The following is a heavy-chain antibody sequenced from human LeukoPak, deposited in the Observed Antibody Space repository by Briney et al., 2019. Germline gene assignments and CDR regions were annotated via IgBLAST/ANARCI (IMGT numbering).Heavy chain of an antibody. D-gene: IGHD3-10*01. J-gene: IGHJ4*02. V-gene: IGHV3-23*01. CDR2: ISGSGDNT. CDR3: AGFYYYGSGRNFDY. Sequence: PGGSLRLSCAASGFTVSSNYMNWVRQAPGKGLEWVSAISGSGDNTYYADSVKGRFTISRDNSQNTLFLQMNSLRAEDTAVYYCAGFYYYGSGRNFDYWGQGILVTVSS. CDR1: GFTVSSNY.